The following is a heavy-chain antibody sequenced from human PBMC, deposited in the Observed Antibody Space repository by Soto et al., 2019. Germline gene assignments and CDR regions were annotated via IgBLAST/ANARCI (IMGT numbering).Heavy chain of an antibody. V-gene: IGHV4-34*01. D-gene: IGHD3-10*01. CDR3: ARGGAGVTENWFDP. J-gene: IGHJ5*02. CDR1: GGSFSAYY. CDR2: ISNSGSS. Sequence: QVQLQQWGAGLLKPSETLSLTCAVYGGSFSAYYWSWIRQPPGKGLEWIGEISNSGSSNYNPSLKSRVIISVDTSKNQFSLKLSSVTAAATAVYYGARGGAGVTENWFDPWGQGTLVTVSS.